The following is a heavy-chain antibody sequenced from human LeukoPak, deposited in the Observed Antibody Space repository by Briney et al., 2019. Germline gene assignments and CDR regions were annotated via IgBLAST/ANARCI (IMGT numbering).Heavy chain of an antibody. CDR2: ISWNSGSI. CDR1: GFTFDDYA. CDR3: AKDGQSMVRDFDL. D-gene: IGHD3-10*01. Sequence: PGRSLRLSCAASGFTFDDYAMHWVRQAPGKGLEWVSGISWNSGSIGYADSVKGRFTISRDNAKNSLYLQMNSLRAEDTALYYCAKDGQSMVRDFDLWGCGTLVTVSS. V-gene: IGHV3-9*01. J-gene: IGHJ2*01.